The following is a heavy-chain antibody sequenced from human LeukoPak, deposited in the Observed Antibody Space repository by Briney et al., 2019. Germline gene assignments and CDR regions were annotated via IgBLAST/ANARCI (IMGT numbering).Heavy chain of an antibody. Sequence: ASVKVSCKASGYTFTGYYMHWVRQAPGQGLEWMGWFNPNSGGTNYAQKFQGRVTMTRDASISAAYMELSRLTSDDTAVYYCARVRVGEDLDYWGQGTLVTVSS. V-gene: IGHV1-2*02. CDR1: GYTFTGYY. J-gene: IGHJ4*02. CDR2: FNPNSGGT. D-gene: IGHD3-16*01. CDR3: ARVRVGEDLDY.